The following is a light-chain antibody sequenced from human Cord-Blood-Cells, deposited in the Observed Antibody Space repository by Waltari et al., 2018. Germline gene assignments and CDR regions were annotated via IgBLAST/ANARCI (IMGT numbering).Light chain of an antibody. Sequence: EIVLTQSPGTLSLSPGERATLSGRASQSVSSSYLAWYQQKPGQAPRLLIYGASSRATGIPDSFSGRGSGTDFTLTISRLGHEDVAVYYCQQYGSSRTVGQGTKVEIK. CDR1: QSVSSSY. CDR3: QQYGSSRT. V-gene: IGKV3-20*01. CDR2: GAS. J-gene: IGKJ1*01.